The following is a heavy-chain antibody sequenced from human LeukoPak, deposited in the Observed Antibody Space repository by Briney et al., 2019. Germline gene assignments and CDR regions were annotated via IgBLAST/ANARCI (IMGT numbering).Heavy chain of an antibody. CDR2: ISGSGGST. Sequence: GGSLRLSCAASGFTFSIYAMSWVRQAPGKGLEWVSAISGSGGSTYYADSVKGRFTISRDNSKNTLYLQMNSLRAEDTAVYYCAKGIAAAGTIQLYYFDYWGQGTLVTVSS. D-gene: IGHD6-13*01. CDR1: GFTFSIYA. V-gene: IGHV3-23*01. CDR3: AKGIAAAGTIQLYYFDY. J-gene: IGHJ4*02.